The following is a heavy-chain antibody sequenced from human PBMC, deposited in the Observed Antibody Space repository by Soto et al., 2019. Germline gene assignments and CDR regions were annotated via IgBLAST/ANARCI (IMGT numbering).Heavy chain of an antibody. J-gene: IGHJ4*02. D-gene: IGHD1-26*01. V-gene: IGHV3-15*01. Sequence: EVQLVESGGDLVTPGGSLRLSCATSGFTFSSAWMSWVRQAPGEGLEWVGRIKSKADGETIEYAAPVKGRFTISRDDSKAIVFLQMNSLKAEDTAIYYCSADIPPPQGPSYPIDYWGQGTLVTVSS. CDR2: IKSKADGETI. CDR3: SADIPPPQGPSYPIDY. CDR1: GFTFSSAW.